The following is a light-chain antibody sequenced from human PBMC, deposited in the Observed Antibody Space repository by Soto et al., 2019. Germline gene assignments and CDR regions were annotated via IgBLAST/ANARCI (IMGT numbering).Light chain of an antibody. J-gene: IGKJ1*01. V-gene: IGKV3-20*01. CDR2: GAS. Sequence: EIVLTQSPGTLSLSPWERATLSCRASQSVSSSYLAWYQQKPGQAPRLLIYGASSRATGIPDRFSGSGSGTDFTLTISRLEPEDFAVYYCQQYGSSPWTFGQGPGWIS. CDR3: QQYGSSPWT. CDR1: QSVSSSY.